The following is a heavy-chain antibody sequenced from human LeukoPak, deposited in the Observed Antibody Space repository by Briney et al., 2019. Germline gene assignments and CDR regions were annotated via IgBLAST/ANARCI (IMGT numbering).Heavy chain of an antibody. D-gene: IGHD5-12*01. Sequence: GESLQISCPGSGYNFNIYWIAWVRQLPGKGLEWMGVIYPDDSDTRYSPSFQGQVTISADRSVRTVYLQWSSLKASDTAMYYCARQVARTYSSDYWGQGTLVTVSS. CDR1: GYNFNIYW. V-gene: IGHV5-51*01. J-gene: IGHJ4*02. CDR3: ARQVARTYSSDY. CDR2: IYPDDSDT.